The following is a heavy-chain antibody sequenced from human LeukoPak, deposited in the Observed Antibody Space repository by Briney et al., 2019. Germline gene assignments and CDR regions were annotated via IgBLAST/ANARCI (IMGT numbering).Heavy chain of an antibody. CDR3: GRVIAGAIDY. CDR1: GFTFGGYS. D-gene: IGHD6-13*01. J-gene: IGHJ4*02. CDR2: INLDGSDR. Sequence: QSGGSLRLSCAASGFTFGGYSMTWVRQAPGKGLEWVANINLDGSDRFYVGFVKGRFTISRDNADNSLYPQMNSLRAEDTAVYYCGRVIAGAIDYWGQGTLVTVSS. V-gene: IGHV3-7*01.